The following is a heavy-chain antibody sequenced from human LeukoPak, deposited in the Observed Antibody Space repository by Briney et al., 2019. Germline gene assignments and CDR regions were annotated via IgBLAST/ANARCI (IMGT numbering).Heavy chain of an antibody. V-gene: IGHV4-61*02. CDR2: IYTSGST. D-gene: IGHD5-24*01. CDR3: ARGALMATSRYYFDY. CDR1: GGSISSGTYY. J-gene: IGHJ4*02. Sequence: SETLSLTCTVSGGSISSGTYYWSWIRQPAGKGLEWIGRIYTSGSTNYNPSLKSRVTISVDTSKNQFSLNLSSVTAADTAVYYCARGALMATSRYYFDYWGQGTLVTVPS.